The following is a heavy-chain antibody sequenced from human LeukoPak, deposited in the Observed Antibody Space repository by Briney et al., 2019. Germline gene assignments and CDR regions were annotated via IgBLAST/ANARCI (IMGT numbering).Heavy chain of an antibody. Sequence: GGSLRLSCAASGFTFSSYGMHWLRQALGKGLEWVAAIWYDGNNKYYADSAKGRFAISRDNSKNTLYLLMNSLRAEDTAVYYCARDGEDDSSGHYKPFDYWGQGTLVTVSS. CDR3: ARDGEDDSSGHYKPFDY. CDR2: IWYDGNNK. V-gene: IGHV3-33*01. J-gene: IGHJ4*02. CDR1: GFTFSSYG. D-gene: IGHD3-22*01.